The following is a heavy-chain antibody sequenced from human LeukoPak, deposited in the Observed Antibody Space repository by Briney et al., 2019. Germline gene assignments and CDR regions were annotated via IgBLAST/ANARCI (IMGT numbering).Heavy chain of an antibody. D-gene: IGHD6-19*01. CDR3: ARVRYSSGTYWFDP. CDR1: GFTFSSYE. CDR2: ISSSSSYI. J-gene: IGHJ5*02. Sequence: GGSLRLSCAASGFTFSSYEMNWVRQAPGKGLEWVSSISSSSSYIYYADSVKGRFTISRDNAKNSLYLQMNSLRAEDTAVYYCARVRYSSGTYWFDPWGQGTLVTVSS. V-gene: IGHV3-21*01.